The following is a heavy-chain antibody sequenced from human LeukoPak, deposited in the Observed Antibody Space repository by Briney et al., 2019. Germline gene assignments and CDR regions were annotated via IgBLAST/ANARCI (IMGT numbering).Heavy chain of an antibody. Sequence: ASVKVSCKPSGYTFTSYYMHWVRQAPGQGLEWMGIINPSGGGTSYAQKFQGRVTTTRDPSTSTVYMEVVSLRPEDTAVYYCARGCRVVPGVHNVGMTPYHNGMDVWGQGTTVTVSS. CDR3: ARGCRVVPGVHNVGMTPYHNGMDV. V-gene: IGHV1-46*01. D-gene: IGHD2-2*01. J-gene: IGHJ6*02. CDR2: INPSGGGT. CDR1: GYTFTSYY.